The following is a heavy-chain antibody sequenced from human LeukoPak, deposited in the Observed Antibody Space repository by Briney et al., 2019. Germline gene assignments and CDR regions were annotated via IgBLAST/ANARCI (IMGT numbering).Heavy chain of an antibody. J-gene: IGHJ2*01. CDR3: ARDWTTVTTRDWYFDL. Sequence: ASVKVSCTASGYTFTDYYMHWVRQAPGQGLEWMGRINPNSGGSNYAQEFQGRVTMTRDTSISTAYMELNRLRSDDTAVYYCARDWTTVTTRDWYFDLWGRGTLVTVSS. D-gene: IGHD4-17*01. CDR1: GYTFTDYY. V-gene: IGHV1-2*06. CDR2: INPNSGGS.